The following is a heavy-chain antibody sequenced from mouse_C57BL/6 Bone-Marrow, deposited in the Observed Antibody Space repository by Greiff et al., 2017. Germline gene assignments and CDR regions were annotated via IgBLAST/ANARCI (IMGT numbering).Heavy chain of an antibody. D-gene: IGHD1-1*02. CDR1: GYAFTNYL. Sequence: VQLVESGAELVRPGTSVKVSCKASGYAFTNYLIEWVKQRPGQGLEWIGVINPGSGGTNYNEKFKGKATLTADKSSSTAYMQLSSLTSEDSAVYFCAKVGPFAYWGQGTLVTVSA. V-gene: IGHV1-54*01. CDR3: AKVGPFAY. CDR2: INPGSGGT. J-gene: IGHJ3*01.